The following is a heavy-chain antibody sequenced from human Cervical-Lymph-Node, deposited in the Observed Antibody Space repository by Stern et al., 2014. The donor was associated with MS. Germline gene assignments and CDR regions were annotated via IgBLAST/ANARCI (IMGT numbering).Heavy chain of an antibody. CDR2: SNAGHGNT. CDR1: GYTFTRDG. D-gene: IGHD5-18*01. J-gene: IGHJ4*02. V-gene: IGHV1-3*02. CDR3: ARGGGGYSYGLDY. Sequence: VQLVESGAEVRKPGASVKVSCKASGYTFTRDGIHWVRQAPGQRLEWMGGSNAGHGNTKYSQEFQGRVTITRDTSASTAYMELGSLRSEDMAVYYCARGGGGYSYGLDYWGQGTLVTVSS.